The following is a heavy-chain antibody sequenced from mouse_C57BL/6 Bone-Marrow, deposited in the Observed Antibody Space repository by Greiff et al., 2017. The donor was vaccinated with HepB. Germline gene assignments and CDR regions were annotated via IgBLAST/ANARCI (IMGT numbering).Heavy chain of an antibody. CDR2: IYPRDGST. D-gene: IGHD1-1*01. CDR3: ASSHYYGGSSAWCAY. J-gene: IGHJ3*01. CDR1: GYTFTDHT. V-gene: IGHV1-78*01. Sequence: VQLVESDAELVKPGASVKISCKASGYTFTDHTIHWMKQRPEQGLEWIGYIYPRDGSTKYNEKFKGKATLAADKSSSTAYMQLNSLTSEDSAVYFCASSHYYGGSSAWCAYWGQGTLVTVSA.